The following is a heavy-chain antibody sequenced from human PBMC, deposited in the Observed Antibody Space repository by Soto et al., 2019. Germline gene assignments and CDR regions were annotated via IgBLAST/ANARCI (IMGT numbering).Heavy chain of an antibody. V-gene: IGHV4-39*01. J-gene: IGHJ5*02. CDR1: GGSISSSSYY. D-gene: IGHD3-3*01. Sequence: SETLSLTCTVSGGSISSSSYYWGWIRQPPGKGLEWIGSIYYSGSTYYNPSLKSRVTISVDTSKNQFSLKLSSVTAADTAVYYCASGYYDFWKFDPWGQGTLVTVSS. CDR2: IYYSGST. CDR3: ASGYYDFWKFDP.